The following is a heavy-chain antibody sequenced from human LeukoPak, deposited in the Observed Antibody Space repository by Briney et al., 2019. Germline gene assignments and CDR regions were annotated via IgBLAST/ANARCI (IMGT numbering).Heavy chain of an antibody. D-gene: IGHD3-9*01. Sequence: ASVKVSCTASGYTFTSYSISWVCEAPGQGLEWMGWISVYNGNTNYAQKLQGRVTMTTDTSTSTDYMELRSLRSDDTAVYYCARMDRSYDILTGYESFDYWGQGTLVTVSS. CDR3: ARMDRSYDILTGYESFDY. CDR2: ISVYNGNT. J-gene: IGHJ4*02. CDR1: GYTFTSYS. V-gene: IGHV1-18*01.